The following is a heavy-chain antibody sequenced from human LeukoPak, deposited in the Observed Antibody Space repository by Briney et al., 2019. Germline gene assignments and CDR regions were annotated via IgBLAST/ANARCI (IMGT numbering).Heavy chain of an antibody. V-gene: IGHV3-23*01. CDR3: AKRGIAAADSIDY. CDR2: ISGSGGST. J-gene: IGHJ4*02. CDR1: GFTFSTYA. Sequence: GGSLRLSCAASGFTFSTYAMSWVRQAPGKGLEWVSGISGSGGSTYYADSVGGRFTISRDNSKNTLYLQMNSLRAEDTALYYCAKRGIAAADSIDYWGQGTLVTVSS. D-gene: IGHD6-13*01.